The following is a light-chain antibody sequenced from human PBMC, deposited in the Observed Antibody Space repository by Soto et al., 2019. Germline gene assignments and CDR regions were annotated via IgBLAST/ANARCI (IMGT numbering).Light chain of an antibody. J-gene: IGKJ1*01. CDR2: KAS. CDR1: QTISSW. V-gene: IGKV1-5*03. Sequence: DTQMTQSPSTLSGSVGDRVTITCRASQTISSWLAWYQQKPGKAPKLLIYKASTLKSGVPSRFSGSGSGTEFTLTISSLQPDDFETYYCQHYNSYSEAFGQGTKVDIX. CDR3: QHYNSYSEA.